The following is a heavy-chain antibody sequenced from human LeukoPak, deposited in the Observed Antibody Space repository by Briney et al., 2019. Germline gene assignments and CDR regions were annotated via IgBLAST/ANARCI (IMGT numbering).Heavy chain of an antibody. J-gene: IGHJ6*03. D-gene: IGHD2-21*01. Sequence: SETLSLTCTVSGYSISSGYYWGWIRQPPGKGLEWIGTIYHSGSTYYKPPLKSRITISVDTSKNQFSLKLSSVTAADTAVYYCARVGYYPDYYMDVWGKGTTVTVSS. CDR2: IYHSGST. CDR1: GYSISSGYY. CDR3: ARVGYYPDYYMDV. V-gene: IGHV4-38-2*02.